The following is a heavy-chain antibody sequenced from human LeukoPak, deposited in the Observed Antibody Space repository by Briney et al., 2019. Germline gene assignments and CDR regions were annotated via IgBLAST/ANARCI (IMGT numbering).Heavy chain of an antibody. J-gene: IGHJ4*02. CDR3: ARGFHGGGGDY. CDR1: GGSFSGYY. CDR2: INHSGST. D-gene: IGHD3-10*01. V-gene: IGHV4-34*01. Sequence: SETLSLTCAVYGGSFSGYYWSWIRQPPGKGLEWIGEINHSGSTNYNPSLKSRVTISVDTSKNQFSLKLSSVTAADTAVYYCARGFHGGGGDYWGQGTLVTVSS.